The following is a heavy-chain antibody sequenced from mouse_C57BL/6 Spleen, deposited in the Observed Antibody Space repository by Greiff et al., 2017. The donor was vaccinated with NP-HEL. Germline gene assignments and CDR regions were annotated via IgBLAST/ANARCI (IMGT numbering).Heavy chain of an antibody. V-gene: IGHV1-69*01. Sequence: VQLQQPGAELVMPGASVKLSCKASGYTFTSYWMHWVKQRPGQGLEWIGEIDPSDSYTNYNQKFKGKSTLTVDKSSSTAYMQLSSLTSEDSAVYYCARERILLYWYFDVWGTGTTVTVSS. CDR1: GYTFTSYW. CDR3: ARERILLYWYFDV. CDR2: IDPSDSYT. J-gene: IGHJ1*03.